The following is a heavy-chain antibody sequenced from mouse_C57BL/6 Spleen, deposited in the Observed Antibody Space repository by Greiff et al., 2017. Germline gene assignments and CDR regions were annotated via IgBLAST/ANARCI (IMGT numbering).Heavy chain of an antibody. V-gene: IGHV1-72*01. CDR3: ARCDYGSSPCAY. J-gene: IGHJ3*01. Sequence: QVQLKQPGAELVKPGASVKLSCKASGYTFTSYWMHWVKQRPGRGLEWIGRIDPNRGGTKYNEKFTSKATLTVIKPSSTAYMQRSSRTSEASAVYYCARCDYGSSPCAYWGQGTLVTVSA. D-gene: IGHD1-1*01. CDR1: GYTFTSYW. CDR2: IDPNRGGT.